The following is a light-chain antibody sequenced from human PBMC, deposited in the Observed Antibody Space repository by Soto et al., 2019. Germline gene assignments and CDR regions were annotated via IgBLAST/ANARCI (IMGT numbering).Light chain of an antibody. CDR2: AAS. Sequence: DIQMTQSPSSLSASVGDRVTITCRASQSISSYLNWYQQKPGKAPKLLIYAASSLQSGVPSRFSGSGSGTDFTLTISSLQPKDFATYYCQQSYSTPPRWTFGQGTKVEIK. CDR3: QQSYSTPPRWT. CDR1: QSISSY. J-gene: IGKJ1*01. V-gene: IGKV1-39*01.